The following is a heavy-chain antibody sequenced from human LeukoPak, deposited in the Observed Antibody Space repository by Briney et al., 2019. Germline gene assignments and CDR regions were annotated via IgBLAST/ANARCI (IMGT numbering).Heavy chain of an antibody. CDR3: ARDFGIVRHANIAAAGKRVYFDY. J-gene: IGHJ4*02. Sequence: GASVKVSCKASGYTFTSHGISWVRQAPGQGLEWMGWISAYNGNTNYAQKLQGRVTMTTDTSTSTAYMELRSLRSDDTAVYYCARDFGIVRHANIAAAGKRVYFDYWGQGTLVTVSS. CDR1: GYTFTSHG. D-gene: IGHD6-13*01. CDR2: ISAYNGNT. V-gene: IGHV1-18*01.